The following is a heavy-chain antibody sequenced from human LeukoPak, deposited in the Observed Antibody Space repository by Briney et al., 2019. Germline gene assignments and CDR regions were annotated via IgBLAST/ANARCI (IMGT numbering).Heavy chain of an antibody. D-gene: IGHD3-10*01. V-gene: IGHV3-73*01. Sequence: GGSLRLSCAASGFSFSGSAVHWVRQASGKGLEWVGRIRSKANSYATAFAASVKGRFTISRDDSKNTAYLQMNSLRAEDTAVYYCAKDFKYYYGSGSLYDYWGQGTLVTVSS. CDR3: AKDFKYYYGSGSLYDY. J-gene: IGHJ4*02. CDR1: GFSFSGSA. CDR2: IRSKANSYAT.